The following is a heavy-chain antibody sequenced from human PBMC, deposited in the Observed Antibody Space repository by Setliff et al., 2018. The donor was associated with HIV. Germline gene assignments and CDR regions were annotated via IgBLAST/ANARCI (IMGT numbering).Heavy chain of an antibody. V-gene: IGHV3-23*01. J-gene: IGHJ3*02. CDR3: VKDRTYMAFDI. Sequence: GGSLRLSCAASGFTFSSYTMGWARQAPGKGLEWVSGIYDSGDRTYYADSVKGRFTISRDNSENTLYLQMNSLRAADTAVYYCVKDRTYMAFDIWGQGTMVTVSS. D-gene: IGHD1-20*01. CDR2: IYDSGDRT. CDR1: GFTFSSYT.